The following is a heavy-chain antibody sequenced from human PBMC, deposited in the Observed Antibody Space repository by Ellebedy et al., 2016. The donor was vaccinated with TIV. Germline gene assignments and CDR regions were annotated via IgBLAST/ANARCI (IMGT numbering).Heavy chain of an antibody. CDR3: ARENYYDSSIYTGSGYYYYGIDV. Sequence: PGGSLRLSCAASGFTVSSNYMSWVRQAPGKGLEWVANIKQDVSEKYYVDSVKGRFTISRDNAKNSLYLQMNSLKSEDTAVYYCARENYYDSSIYTGSGYYYYGIDVWGQGTTVTVSS. CDR2: IKQDVSEK. V-gene: IGHV3-7*03. J-gene: IGHJ6*02. CDR1: GFTVSSNY. D-gene: IGHD3-22*01.